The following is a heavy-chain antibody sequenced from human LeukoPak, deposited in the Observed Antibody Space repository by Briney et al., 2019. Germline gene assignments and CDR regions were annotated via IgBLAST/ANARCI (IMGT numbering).Heavy chain of an antibody. CDR3: ARAHSEYWDCSGGSCYNDY. J-gene: IGHJ4*02. V-gene: IGHV1-18*01. D-gene: IGHD2-15*01. CDR2: ISAYNGNT. CDR1: GYTFTSYG. Sequence: GASVKVSCKASGYTFTSYGISWVRQAPGQGLEWMGWISAYNGNTNYAQKLQGRVTMTTDTSTSTAYMELRSLRSDDTAVYYCARAHSEYWDCSGGSCYNDYWGQGTLVTVSS.